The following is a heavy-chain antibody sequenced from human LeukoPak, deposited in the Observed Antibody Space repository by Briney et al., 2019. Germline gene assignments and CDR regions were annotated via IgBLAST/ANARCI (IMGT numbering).Heavy chain of an antibody. CDR1: GFTFSGYG. CDR2: ISYDGSNK. J-gene: IGHJ4*02. V-gene: IGHV3-30*18. Sequence: GGSLRLPCAASGFTFSGYGMHWVRQAPGKGLEWVAVISYDGSNKYYADSVKGRFTISRDNSKNTLYLQMNSLRAEDTAVYYCAKEHYDFWSGPTYYFDYWGQGTLVTVSS. CDR3: AKEHYDFWSGPTYYFDY. D-gene: IGHD3-3*01.